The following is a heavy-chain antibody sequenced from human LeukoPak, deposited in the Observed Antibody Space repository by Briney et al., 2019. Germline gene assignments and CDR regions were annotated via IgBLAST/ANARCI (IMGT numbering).Heavy chain of an antibody. D-gene: IGHD3-10*01. CDR1: RYTFTDYY. J-gene: IGHJ3*02. V-gene: IGHV1-2*02. CDR3: ARSYGSGRRDAFDI. CDR2: INPNSGGA. Sequence: GASVKVSCTASRYTFTDYYIHWVRQAPGQGLEWMGWINPNSGGANYAKKFQGRVTMTRDTSITTVYMELTRLRSDDTAVYSCARSYGSGRRDAFDIWGQGTMVTVSS.